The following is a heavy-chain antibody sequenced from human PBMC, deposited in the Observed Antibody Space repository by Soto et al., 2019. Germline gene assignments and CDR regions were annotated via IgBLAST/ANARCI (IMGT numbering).Heavy chain of an antibody. Sequence: QLQLQESGPGLVKPSETLSLTCTVSGGSISSSSYYWGWIRQPPGKGLEWIGSIYYSGSTYYNPSLKSRITISVDTSKNQFSLKLSSVTAAGTAVYYCARPSAARPLEYFQHWGQGTLVTVSS. V-gene: IGHV4-39*01. CDR1: GGSISSSSYY. CDR3: ARPSAARPLEYFQH. D-gene: IGHD6-6*01. J-gene: IGHJ1*01. CDR2: IYYSGST.